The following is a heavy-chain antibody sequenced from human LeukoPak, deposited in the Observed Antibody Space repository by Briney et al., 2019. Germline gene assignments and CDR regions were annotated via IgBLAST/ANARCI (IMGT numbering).Heavy chain of an antibody. CDR1: GITFSNAW. V-gene: IGHV3-15*01. Sequence: PGGSLRLSCAASGITFSNAWMTWVRQAPGKGLEWVGRIYRSSNGETTDYGAPGKGRFTMSRDDSKNTLYLQMNSLKTEDTAVYYCTTYSSGSCPFWGQGTLVTVSS. CDR3: TTYSSGSCPF. J-gene: IGHJ4*02. D-gene: IGHD6-19*01. CDR2: IYRSSNGETT.